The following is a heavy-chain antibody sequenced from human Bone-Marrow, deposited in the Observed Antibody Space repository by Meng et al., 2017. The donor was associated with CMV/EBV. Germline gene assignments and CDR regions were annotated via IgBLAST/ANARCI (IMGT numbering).Heavy chain of an antibody. D-gene: IGHD4-17*01. Sequence: GSLSSSSYYWGWIRQPPGKGLEWLGSLYYSGSTYYNPSLKSRVTISVDTSKNQFSLKLSSVTAADTAVYYCARQTPDYGDYEVWFDPWGQGTLVTVSS. J-gene: IGHJ5*02. V-gene: IGHV4-39*01. CDR1: GSLSSSSYY. CDR2: LYYSGST. CDR3: ARQTPDYGDYEVWFDP.